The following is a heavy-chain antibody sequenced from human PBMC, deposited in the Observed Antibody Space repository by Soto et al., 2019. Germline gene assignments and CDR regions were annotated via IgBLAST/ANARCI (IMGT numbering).Heavy chain of an antibody. CDR2: IYHGGNT. CDR1: GDSVSSGDYY. J-gene: IGHJ5*02. D-gene: IGHD3-16*01. V-gene: IGHV4-30-4*01. Sequence: QVQLQESGPGLVKPSQTLSLTCTVSGDSVSSGDYYWTWIRQPPGKGLEWVGYIYHGGNTYYNPSLKSRLTLSVDTSKNQFTLNLSSVTAADTAVYYCVSSRSAYSYPRWFDPWGQGTLVTVSS. CDR3: VSSRSAYSYPRWFDP.